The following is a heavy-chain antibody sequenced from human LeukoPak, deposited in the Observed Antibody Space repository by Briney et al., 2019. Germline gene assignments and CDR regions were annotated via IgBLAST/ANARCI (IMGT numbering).Heavy chain of an antibody. CDR3: ARRGGSALHGVFDY. V-gene: IGHV5-51*01. Sequence: HGESLKISCKGSGYSFTSYWIGWVRQMPGKGLEWMAIIYPGDSDTRYSPSFQGQVTVSADKSISTAYLQWSSLKASDTAMYYCARRGGSALHGVFDYWGQGNLVIVSS. CDR2: IYPGDSDT. D-gene: IGHD3-3*01. CDR1: GYSFTSYW. J-gene: IGHJ4*02.